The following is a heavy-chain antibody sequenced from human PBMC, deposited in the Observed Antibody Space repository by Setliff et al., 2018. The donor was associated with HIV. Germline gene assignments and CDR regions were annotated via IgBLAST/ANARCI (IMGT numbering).Heavy chain of an antibody. CDR3: AKSSPSIGYISDH. CDR1: GGSISSHY. D-gene: IGHD5-12*01. J-gene: IGHJ4*02. V-gene: IGHV4-59*11. CDR2: ISYSGST. Sequence: PSETLSLTCTVSGGSISSHYWSWVRQSPGKGLEWIGSISYSGSTNYNPSLKSRVTISTDTSKNQFSLNVRSVTAADTAVYFCAKSSPSIGYISDHWGQGTLVTVSS.